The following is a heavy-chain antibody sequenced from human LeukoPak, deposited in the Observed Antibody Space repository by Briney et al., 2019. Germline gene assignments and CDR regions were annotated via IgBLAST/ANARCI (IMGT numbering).Heavy chain of an antibody. J-gene: IGHJ4*02. D-gene: IGHD3-22*01. CDR1: GGSISSYY. V-gene: IGHV4-59*01. CDR3: ARGGGYYDSSGSPPGVDY. Sequence: ASETLSLTCTVSGGSISSYYWSWIRQPPGKGLEWIGYIYYSGSTNYNPSLKSRVTISVDTSKNQFSLKLSSVTAADTAVYYCARGGGYYDSSGSPPGVDYWGQGTLVTVSS. CDR2: IYYSGST.